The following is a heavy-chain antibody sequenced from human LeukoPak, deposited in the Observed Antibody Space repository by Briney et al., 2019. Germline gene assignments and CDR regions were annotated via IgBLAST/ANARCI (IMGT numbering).Heavy chain of an antibody. J-gene: IGHJ6*02. CDR1: GFTVSSNY. CDR3: AKDRTAGQLIHGMDV. V-gene: IGHV3-23*01. CDR2: ISGSGGST. Sequence: PGGSLRLSCAASGFTVSSNYMSWVRQAPGKGLEWVSAISGSGGSTYYADSVKGRFTISRDNSKNTLYLQMNSLRAEDTAVYYCAKDRTAGQLIHGMDVWGQGTTVTVSS. D-gene: IGHD6-13*01.